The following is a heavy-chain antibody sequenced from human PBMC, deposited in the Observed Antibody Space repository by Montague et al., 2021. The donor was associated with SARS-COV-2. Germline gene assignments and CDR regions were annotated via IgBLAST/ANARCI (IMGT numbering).Heavy chain of an antibody. J-gene: IGHJ6*04. CDR3: ARQAAGPYFYYGVDV. CDR2: TGRT. V-gene: IGHV4-59*12. Sequence: TGRTNYNTSLKSRVTISLDTSKNQFVLKVTSVNAADTAVYYCARQAAGPYFYYGVDVWGKGTRVTVSS. D-gene: IGHD6-13*01.